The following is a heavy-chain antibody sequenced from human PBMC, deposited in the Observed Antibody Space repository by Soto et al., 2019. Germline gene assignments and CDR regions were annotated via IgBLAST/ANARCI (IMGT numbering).Heavy chain of an antibody. D-gene: IGHD2-2*01. CDR1: GDSVSSNSAA. J-gene: IGHJ6*02. CDR2: TYYRSKWYN. CDR3: ARVNCSSAGGFRYYDAVDV. V-gene: IGHV6-1*01. Sequence: PSQTLSLTCAISGDSVSSNSAAWTWIRQSPSRGLEWLGRTYYRSKWYNDYAVSVKSRIIINADTSKNQFSLQLNSVTPEDTAVYYCARVNCSSAGGFRYYDAVDVWVQGTRSPSP.